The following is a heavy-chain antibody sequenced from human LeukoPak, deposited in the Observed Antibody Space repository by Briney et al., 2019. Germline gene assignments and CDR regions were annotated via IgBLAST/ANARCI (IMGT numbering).Heavy chain of an antibody. D-gene: IGHD3-22*01. CDR2: IYYSGST. J-gene: IGHJ4*02. Sequence: SQTLSLTCTVSGGSISSGDYYWSWIRQPPGKGLEWIGYIYYSGSTYYNPSLKSRVTISVDTSKNQFSLKLSSVAAADTAVYYCARRPYYYDSSGNDYWGQGTLVTVSS. V-gene: IGHV4-30-4*08. CDR1: GGSISSGDYY. CDR3: ARRPYYYDSSGNDY.